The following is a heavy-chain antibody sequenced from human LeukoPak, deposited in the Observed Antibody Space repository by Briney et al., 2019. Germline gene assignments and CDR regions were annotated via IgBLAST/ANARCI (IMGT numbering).Heavy chain of an antibody. CDR2: INPSAGSA. D-gene: IGHD3-22*01. V-gene: IGHV1-46*01. CDR1: GYTFTSYF. Sequence: ASVKVSCKASGYTFTSYFIHWVRQAPGQGLEWMGIINPSAGSATYAQKFQGRVTMTRDTSMSTVYMELSSLRSEDTAVYFCARVLEKYSDRSGYDAFDIWGQGTMVTVSS. J-gene: IGHJ3*02. CDR3: ARVLEKYSDRSGYDAFDI.